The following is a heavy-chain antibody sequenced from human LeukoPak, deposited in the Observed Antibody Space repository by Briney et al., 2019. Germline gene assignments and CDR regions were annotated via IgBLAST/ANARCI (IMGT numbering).Heavy chain of an antibody. Sequence: SETLSLTCTVSGGSISSFYWSWVRQPPGKGLEWIGYIYYTGSTNYNSSLKSRVTISVDTSKNQFSLNLSSVTAADTAMYYCARDNGYGAFDIWGQGTMVTVSS. V-gene: IGHV4-59*01. CDR1: GGSISSFY. CDR2: IYYTGST. J-gene: IGHJ3*02. D-gene: IGHD5-12*01. CDR3: ARDNGYGAFDI.